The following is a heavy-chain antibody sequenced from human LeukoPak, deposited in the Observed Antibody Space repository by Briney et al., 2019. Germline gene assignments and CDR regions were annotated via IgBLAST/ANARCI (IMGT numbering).Heavy chain of an antibody. CDR1: GGSISSSSYY. D-gene: IGHD3-10*01. CDR2: IYHSGST. CDR3: ARDFYGSGALEAYY. J-gene: IGHJ4*02. Sequence: PSETLSLTCTVSGGSISSSSYYWGWIRQPPGKGLEWIGSIYHSGSTYYNPSLKSRVTISLDTSKNQFSLKLSSVTAADTAVYYCARDFYGSGALEAYYWGQGTLVTVSS. V-gene: IGHV4-39*07.